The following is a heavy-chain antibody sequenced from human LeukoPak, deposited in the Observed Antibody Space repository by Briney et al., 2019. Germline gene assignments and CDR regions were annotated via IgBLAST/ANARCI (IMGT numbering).Heavy chain of an antibody. D-gene: IGHD1-1*01. CDR2: ISGNAGNT. Sequence: GGSLRLSCAASGFTFSNYAMSWVRQAPGKGLEWVSAISGNAGNTYYADSVKGRFTISRDNSKNTLYLQMNSLRAEDTAVYYCAKDRAGTPWADWGQGTLVTVSS. CDR3: AKDRAGTPWAD. V-gene: IGHV3-23*01. CDR1: GFTFSNYA. J-gene: IGHJ4*02.